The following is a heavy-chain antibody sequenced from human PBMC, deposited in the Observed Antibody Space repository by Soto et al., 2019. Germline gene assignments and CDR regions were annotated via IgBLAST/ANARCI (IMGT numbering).Heavy chain of an antibody. CDR1: GFTFSSYA. D-gene: IGHD3-3*01. CDR2: ISYDGSNK. Sequence: QVQLVESGGGVVQPGRSLRLSCAAAGFTFSSYAMHWVRQAPGKGLEWVAVISYDGSNKYYADSVKGRFTISRDNFKNSLYLHMNSLRAEDTAVYYCARDEIRFSWAYGMDVWGQGTTVTVSS. V-gene: IGHV3-30-3*01. J-gene: IGHJ6*02. CDR3: ARDEIRFSWAYGMDV.